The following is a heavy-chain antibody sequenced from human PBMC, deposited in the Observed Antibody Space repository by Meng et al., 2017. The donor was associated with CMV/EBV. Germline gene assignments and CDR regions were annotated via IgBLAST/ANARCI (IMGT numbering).Heavy chain of an antibody. D-gene: IGHD3-22*01. Sequence: QVQRVQSGGEVKKPGASVKVSCKASCSTFTSYGISWVRQAPGQGLEWMGWISAYNGNTNYAQKLQGRVTMTTDTSTSTAYMELRSLRSDDTAVYYCARGGRYYYDSSGYCDYWGQGTLVTVSS. CDR2: ISAYNGNT. J-gene: IGHJ4*02. CDR1: CSTFTSYG. CDR3: ARGGRYYYDSSGYCDY. V-gene: IGHV1-18*01.